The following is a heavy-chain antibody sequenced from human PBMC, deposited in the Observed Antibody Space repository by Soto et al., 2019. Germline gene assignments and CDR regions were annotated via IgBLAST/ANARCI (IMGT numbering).Heavy chain of an antibody. CDR2: IWYDGSNK. Sequence: GGSLRLSCAASGFTFSSYGMHWVRQAPGKGLEWVAVIWYDGSNKYYADSVKGRFTISRGNSKNTLYLQMNSLRAEDTAVYYCARDRRSSSVDYYYYMDVWGKGTTVTVS. J-gene: IGHJ6*03. V-gene: IGHV3-33*01. CDR3: ARDRRSSSVDYYYYMDV. D-gene: IGHD6-6*01. CDR1: GFTFSSYG.